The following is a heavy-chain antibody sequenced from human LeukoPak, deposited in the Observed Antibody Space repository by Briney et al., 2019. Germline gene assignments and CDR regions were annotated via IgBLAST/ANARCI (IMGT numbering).Heavy chain of an antibody. J-gene: IGHJ4*02. CDR1: GGSISSSSYY. CDR2: IYYSGST. Sequence: SETLSLTCTVSGGSISSSSYYWGWIRQPPGKGLEWIGSIYYSGSTYYNPSLKSRVTISVDTSKNQFSLKLSSVTAADTAVYYCARLGDPTYYYDSSGYYTDHWGQGTLVTVSS. CDR3: ARLGDPTYYYDSSGYYTDH. V-gene: IGHV4-39*01. D-gene: IGHD3-22*01.